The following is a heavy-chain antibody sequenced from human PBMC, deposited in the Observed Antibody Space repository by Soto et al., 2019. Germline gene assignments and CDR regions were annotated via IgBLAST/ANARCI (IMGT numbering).Heavy chain of an antibody. Sequence: GGSLRLSCAASGFTFSSYWMDWVRQAPGKGLEWVANINQDGSEKHYVASVKGRFTISRDNAKNSLYLQMSSLTAEDSALYYCSPSLDYWGQGTLVPVSS. CDR1: GFTFSSYW. CDR2: INQDGSEK. CDR3: SPSLDY. V-gene: IGHV3-7*01. J-gene: IGHJ4*02.